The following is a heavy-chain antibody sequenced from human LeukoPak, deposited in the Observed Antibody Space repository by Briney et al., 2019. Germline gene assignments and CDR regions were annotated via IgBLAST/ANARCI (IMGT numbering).Heavy chain of an antibody. CDR1: GFTFSNAW. V-gene: IGHV3-15*01. CDR3: TGSGWYKY. J-gene: IGHJ4*02. Sequence: GGSLRLSCAASGFTFSNAWMNWVRQAPGKGLEWVGRLKSKAVGGTTDYAAPGKGRFTISRDDSKNMLFLQRNSLKTEDTGVYYCTGSGWYKYWGQGTLVTDSS. D-gene: IGHD6-19*01. CDR2: LKSKAVGGTT.